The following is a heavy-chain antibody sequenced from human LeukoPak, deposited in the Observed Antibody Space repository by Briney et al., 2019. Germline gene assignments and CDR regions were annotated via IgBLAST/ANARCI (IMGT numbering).Heavy chain of an antibody. CDR2: IWEVGSIK. CDR3: AREYSSSWYSGAFDI. J-gene: IGHJ3*02. CDR1: GLTPTSYC. Sequence: SRRPACAAAGLTPTSYCMRCDRQLQGDVLGWVAAIWEVGSIKYYADSVKGRFTISRDNSKNTLFLEMSSLRAEDTAVYYCAREYSSSWYSGAFDIWGQGTMVTVSS. V-gene: IGHV3-33*01. D-gene: IGHD6-13*01.